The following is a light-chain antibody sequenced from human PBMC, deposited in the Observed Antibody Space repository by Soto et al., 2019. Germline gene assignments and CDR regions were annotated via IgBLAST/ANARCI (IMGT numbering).Light chain of an antibody. CDR3: RQYGRSLGFA. Sequence: EIVLTQSPGTLSLSPGERATLSGRVSQSVSGNFLAWYQEKPAQAPSLXXYGASSRATGIPDRFSGSGSGTDLTLTISRLEPEDFAVYYCRQYGRSLGFAFGGGTRLEIK. CDR1: QSVSGNF. J-gene: IGKJ5*01. V-gene: IGKV3-20*01. CDR2: GAS.